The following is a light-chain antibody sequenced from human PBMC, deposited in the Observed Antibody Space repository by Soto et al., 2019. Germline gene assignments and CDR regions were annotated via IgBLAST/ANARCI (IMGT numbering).Light chain of an antibody. J-gene: IGKJ1*01. CDR3: QQYNNYSRT. V-gene: IGKV1-5*03. CDR1: QSISSW. CDR2: KAS. Sequence: DIQMTQSPSTLSASVGDRVTITCRASQSISSWLAWYQQKPGKAPNLLIYKASTLESGVPSRFSGSGSGTEFTLTISSLQPEDFATYYCQQYNNYSRTFGQGTKV.